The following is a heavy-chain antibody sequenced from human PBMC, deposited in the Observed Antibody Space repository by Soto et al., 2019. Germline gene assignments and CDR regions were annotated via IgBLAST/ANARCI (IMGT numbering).Heavy chain of an antibody. D-gene: IGHD2-21*02. J-gene: IGHJ6*02. CDR1: GGTFSSYA. V-gene: IGHV1-69*01. CDR3: AREDVVVTAPGMLGMDV. Sequence: QVQLVQSGAEVKKPGSSVKVSCKASGGTFSSYAISWVRQAPGQGLEWMGGIIPIFGTANYAQKFQGRVTITADESTSTAYRGLSSLRSEDTAVYYCAREDVVVTAPGMLGMDVWGQGTTVTVSS. CDR2: IIPIFGTA.